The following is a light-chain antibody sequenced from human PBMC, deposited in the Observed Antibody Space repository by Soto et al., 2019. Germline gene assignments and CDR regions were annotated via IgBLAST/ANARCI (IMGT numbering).Light chain of an antibody. CDR3: SSYTSSSTLV. Sequence: QSALAQPASVSGSPGQSITISCTGTSSDVGGYNYVSWYQQQPGKAPKLMIYEVSNRPSGVSNRFSGSNSGNTASLTISGLQAEDEADYYCSSYTSSSTLVFGGGTKL. J-gene: IGLJ2*01. CDR1: SSDVGGYNY. V-gene: IGLV2-14*01. CDR2: EVS.